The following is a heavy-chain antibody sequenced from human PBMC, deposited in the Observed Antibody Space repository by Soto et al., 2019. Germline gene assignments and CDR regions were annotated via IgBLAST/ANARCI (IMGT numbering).Heavy chain of an antibody. Sequence: EVQLVESGGGLVQPGRSLRLSCAASGFTFDDYAMHWVRQAPGKGLEWVSGISWSSGSIGYADSVKGRFTISRDNAKKSLYLQMISVKAKDTALYYSAKGRFLKDYYYYYLDVWGKGTTVTVSS. D-gene: IGHD3-3*01. CDR2: ISWSSGSI. J-gene: IGHJ6*03. CDR1: GFTFDDYA. V-gene: IGHV3-9*01. CDR3: AKGRFLKDYYYYYLDV.